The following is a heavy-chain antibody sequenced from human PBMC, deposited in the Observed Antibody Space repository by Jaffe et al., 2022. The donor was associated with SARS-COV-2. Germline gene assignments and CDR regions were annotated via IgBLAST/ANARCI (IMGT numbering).Heavy chain of an antibody. J-gene: IGHJ6*02. V-gene: IGHV4-34*01. Sequence: QVQLQQWGAGLLKPSETLSLTCAVYGGSFSGYYWSWIRQPPGKGLEWIGEINHSGSTNYNPSLKSRVTISVDTSKNQFSLKLSSVTAADTAVYYCASPRGYSGYDDYYYYGMDVWGQGTTVTVSS. CDR2: INHSGST. CDR3: ASPRGYSGYDDYYYYGMDV. D-gene: IGHD5-12*01. CDR1: GGSFSGYY.